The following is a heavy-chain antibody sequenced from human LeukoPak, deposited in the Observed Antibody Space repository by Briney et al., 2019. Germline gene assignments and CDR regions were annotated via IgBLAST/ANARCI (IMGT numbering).Heavy chain of an antibody. D-gene: IGHD4-17*01. Sequence: SQTLSLTCVIFGDSVSSNSAAWNWVRQSPSRGLEWLGRTYYRSKWYNDYAVSVKSRITINPDTSKNQFSLQLSSVTPEDTAVYYCARDDYGDYSGFDPWGQGTLVTVSS. CDR2: TYYRSKWYN. CDR3: ARDDYGDYSGFDP. J-gene: IGHJ5*02. CDR1: GDSVSSNSAA. V-gene: IGHV6-1*01.